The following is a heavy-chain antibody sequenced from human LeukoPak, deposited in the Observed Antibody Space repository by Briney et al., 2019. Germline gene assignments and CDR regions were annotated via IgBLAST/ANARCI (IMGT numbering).Heavy chain of an antibody. CDR3: ASVNHGDYLYYYGMDV. J-gene: IGHJ6*02. V-gene: IGHV1-18*01. Sequence: ASVKVSCKASGYTFTSYGISWVRQAPGQGLEWMGWISAYNGNTNYAQKLQGRVTMTTDTSTSTAYMELRSLRSDDTAVYYCASVNHGDYLYYYGMDVWGQGTTVTVSS. CDR2: ISAYNGNT. CDR1: GYTFTSYG. D-gene: IGHD4-17*01.